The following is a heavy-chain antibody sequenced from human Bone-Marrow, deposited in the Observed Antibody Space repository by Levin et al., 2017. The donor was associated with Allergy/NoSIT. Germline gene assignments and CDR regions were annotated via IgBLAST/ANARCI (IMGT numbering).Heavy chain of an antibody. V-gene: IGHV3-15*01. J-gene: IGHJ6*02. D-gene: IGHD2-15*01. Sequence: KGLEWVGRIKSRNDGGTTDYAAPVKGRFIISKDVSKNTQYLQMNSLETQDTAVYYCSTEGGHCSGGSCYLLPFYYGMDVWGQGTTVTVSS. CDR2: IKSRNDGGTT. CDR3: STEGGHCSGGSCYLLPFYYGMDV.